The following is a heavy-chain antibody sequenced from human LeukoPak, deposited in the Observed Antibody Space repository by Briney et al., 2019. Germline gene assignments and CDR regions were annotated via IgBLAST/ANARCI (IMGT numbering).Heavy chain of an antibody. V-gene: IGHV4-34*01. CDR3: ARGIVVMTLFDY. D-gene: IGHD3-22*01. Sequence: SETLSLTCAVYGGSFSGYYWSWIRQPPGKGLEWIGEINHSGSTNYNPSLKSRVTISVDTSKNQFSLKLSSVTAADTAVYYCARGIVVMTLFDYWGQGTLVTVSS. CDR2: INHSGST. CDR1: GGSFSGYY. J-gene: IGHJ4*02.